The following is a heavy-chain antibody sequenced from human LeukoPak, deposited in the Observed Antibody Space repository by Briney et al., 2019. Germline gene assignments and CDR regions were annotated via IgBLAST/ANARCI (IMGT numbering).Heavy chain of an antibody. V-gene: IGHV1-18*01. D-gene: IGHD6-19*01. Sequence: ASVKVSCKASGYIFDTYDINWVRQAPGQGLEWMGWISAYNGNTNYAQKLQGRVTMTTDTSTSTAYMELRSLRSDDTAVYYCARSGSERYYYYYMDVWGKGTTVTVSS. CDR2: ISAYNGNT. CDR3: ARSGSERYYYYYMDV. CDR1: GYIFDTYD. J-gene: IGHJ6*03.